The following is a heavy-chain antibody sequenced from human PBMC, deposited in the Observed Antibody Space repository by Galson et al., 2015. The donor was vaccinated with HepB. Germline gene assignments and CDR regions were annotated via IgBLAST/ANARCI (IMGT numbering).Heavy chain of an antibody. V-gene: IGHV1-69*06. J-gene: IGHJ6*02. CDR3: AARPHVAAAGNFYYAMDV. CDR2: IIPIFVTP. CDR1: GGTFNNFA. Sequence: SVKVSCKASGGTFNNFAFSWVRQAPGQGLEWMGGIIPIFVTPDYAQKFQGRVTITADKSTSTAYMELSSLSSEDTAIYYCAARPHVAAAGNFYYAMDVWGQGTTITVS. D-gene: IGHD6-13*01.